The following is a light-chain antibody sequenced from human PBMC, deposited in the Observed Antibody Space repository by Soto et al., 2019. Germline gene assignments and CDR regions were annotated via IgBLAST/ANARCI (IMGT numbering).Light chain of an antibody. V-gene: IGLV2-14*03. Sequence: QSALTQPASVSGSPGQSITVSCTGTISKVGGYNLVSWYQQYPGKAPKLMICDVSNRPSGVSTRFSGSKSGNTASLTISGLQAEDEADYNCSSFTGSNYVFGTGTKVPVL. CDR2: DVS. J-gene: IGLJ1*01. CDR3: SSFTGSNYV. CDR1: ISKVGGYNL.